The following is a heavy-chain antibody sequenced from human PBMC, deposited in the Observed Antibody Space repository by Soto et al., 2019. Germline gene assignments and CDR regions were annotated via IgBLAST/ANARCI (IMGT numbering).Heavy chain of an antibody. V-gene: IGHV4-39*01. CDR1: GGSISSSSNY. D-gene: IGHD3-22*01. CDR2: IYYSGIT. Sequence: SETLSLTCSVSGGSISSSSNYWGWIRQPPGKGLEWIANIYYSGITYCNPSLKSRVAISVDTSKNQFSLKLSSVSAADTAIYYCARSNSGYYKWFDPWGQGTLVTVSS. CDR3: ARSNSGYYKWFDP. J-gene: IGHJ5*02.